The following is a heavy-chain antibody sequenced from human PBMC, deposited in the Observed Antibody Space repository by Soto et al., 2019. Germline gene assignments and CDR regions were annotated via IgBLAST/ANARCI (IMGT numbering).Heavy chain of an antibody. J-gene: IGHJ4*02. CDR3: ASPNSGYDSPTDY. CDR2: IIPIFGTA. D-gene: IGHD5-12*01. Sequence: GASVKVSCKASGGTFSSYAISWVRQAPGQGLEWMGGIIPIFGTANYAQKFQGRVTITADESTSTAYMELSSLRSEDTAVYYCASPNSGYDSPTDYWGQGTLVTVSS. CDR1: GGTFSSYA. V-gene: IGHV1-69*13.